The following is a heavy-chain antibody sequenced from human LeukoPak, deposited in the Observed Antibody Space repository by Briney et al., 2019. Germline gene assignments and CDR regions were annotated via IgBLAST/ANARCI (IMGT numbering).Heavy chain of an antibody. V-gene: IGHV3-7*03. Sequence: GGSLRLSCAASGFTFSVYWMGWVRQAPGKGLEWVANIKQDGSEKYYVDSVKGRFTISRDNAKSSLYLQMNSLRAEDTAVYYCTGNYYGSGSYADFDYWGQGTLVTVSS. CDR2: IKQDGSEK. D-gene: IGHD3-10*01. J-gene: IGHJ4*02. CDR1: GFTFSVYW. CDR3: TGNYYGSGSYADFDY.